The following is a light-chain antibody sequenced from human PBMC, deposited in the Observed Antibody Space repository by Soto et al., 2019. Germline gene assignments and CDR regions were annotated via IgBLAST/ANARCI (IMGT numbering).Light chain of an antibody. Sequence: EIVLTQSPGTLSLSPGERATLPCRASQSVSSSYLAWYQQKPGQAPRLLIYGAFSRVTCIPDRFSGSGAGTDFSLTISRRQPQDFAVYYCQQYGSSPPYTFGQGTKLEIK. V-gene: IGKV3-20*01. CDR3: QQYGSSPPYT. CDR2: GAF. CDR1: QSVSSSY. J-gene: IGKJ2*01.